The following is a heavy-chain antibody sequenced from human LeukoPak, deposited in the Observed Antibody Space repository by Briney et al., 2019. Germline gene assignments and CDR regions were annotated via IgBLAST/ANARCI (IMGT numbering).Heavy chain of an antibody. CDR1: GGSISSYY. CDR2: INHSGST. V-gene: IGHV4-34*01. J-gene: IGHJ6*03. D-gene: IGHD3-3*01. Sequence: SETLSLTCTVSGGSISSYYWSWIRQPPGKGLEWIGEINHSGSTNYNPSLKSRVTISVDTSKNQFSLKLSSVTAADTAVYYCARGYDFWSGYLYRYYYMDVWGKGTTVTVSS. CDR3: ARGYDFWSGYLYRYYYMDV.